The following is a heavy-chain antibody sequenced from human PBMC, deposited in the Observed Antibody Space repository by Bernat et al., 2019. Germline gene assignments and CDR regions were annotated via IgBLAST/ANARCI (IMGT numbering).Heavy chain of an antibody. Sequence: EVQLLESGGGLVQPGGSLRLSCAASGFAFNSYIMSWVRQASGTGLEWVSILSGSGGMTSYADSVKGRFTISRDNSKHTVFLQMNNLRAEDTAVYYCVKGVRIEVAGNFDYWGQGTLVTVSS. CDR1: GFAFNSYI. D-gene: IGHD6-19*01. J-gene: IGHJ4*02. CDR2: LSGSGGMT. V-gene: IGHV3-23*01. CDR3: VKGVRIEVAGNFDY.